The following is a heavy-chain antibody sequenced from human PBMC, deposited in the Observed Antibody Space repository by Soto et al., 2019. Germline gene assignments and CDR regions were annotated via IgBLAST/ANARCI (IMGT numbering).Heavy chain of an antibody. CDR2: MNPNSGNT. J-gene: IGHJ4*02. CDR1: GYTFTSYD. Sequence: ASVKVSCKASGYTFTSYDINWVRQATGQGLEWMGWMNPNSGNTGYAQKFQGRVTMTRNTSISTAYMELSSLRSGDTAVYYCASGAGYCGCDCSGYWGQGTLVTVSS. V-gene: IGHV1-8*01. D-gene: IGHD2-21*02. CDR3: ASGAGYCGCDCSGY.